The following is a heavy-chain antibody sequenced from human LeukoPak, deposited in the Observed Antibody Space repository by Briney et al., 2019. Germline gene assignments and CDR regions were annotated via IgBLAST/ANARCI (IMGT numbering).Heavy chain of an antibody. CDR2: ISGSGGST. D-gene: IGHD4-23*01. V-gene: IGHV3-23*01. CDR3: EKNPESGGNGNDY. CDR1: GFTFSSYA. J-gene: IGHJ4*02. Sequence: GGSLRLSCAASGFTFSSYAMSWVRQAPGKGLEWVSAISGSGGSTYYADSVKGRFTISRDNSKNTLYLQMNSLRAEDTAVYYCEKNPESGGNGNDYWGQEPRATVSS.